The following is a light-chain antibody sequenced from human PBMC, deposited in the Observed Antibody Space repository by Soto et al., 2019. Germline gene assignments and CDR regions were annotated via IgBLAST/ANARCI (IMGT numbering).Light chain of an antibody. V-gene: IGKV3-20*01. CDR1: QSVSSSF. J-gene: IGKJ1*01. Sequence: APRIINIYTGERATLSCRASQSVSSSFLAWYQQKPGQPPRLLIYSASGRATGIPDRFSGSGSGTDFTLTISSMVFEDNAVYYCQQCGRASWSFG. CDR3: QQCGRASWS. CDR2: SAS.